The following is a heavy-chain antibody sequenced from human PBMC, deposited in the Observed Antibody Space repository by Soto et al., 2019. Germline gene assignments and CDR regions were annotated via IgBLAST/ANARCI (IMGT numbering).Heavy chain of an antibody. V-gene: IGHV4-61*08. D-gene: IGHD6-19*01. J-gene: IGHJ6*02. CDR2: IYYSGST. CDR3: ARLSRIAPVAHYYYHSMDV. CDR1: GASVSTEGYY. Sequence: KPSETLSLTCTVSGASVSTEGYYWSWIRQPPGKGLEWITYIYYSGSTDHNPSLRSRVTASVDTSKNQVSLKLTSVTAADTAVYYCARLSRIAPVAHYYYHSMDVWGQGTTVTVSS.